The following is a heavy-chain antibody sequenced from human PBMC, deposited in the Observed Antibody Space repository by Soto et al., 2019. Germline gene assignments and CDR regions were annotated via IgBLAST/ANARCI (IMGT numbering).Heavy chain of an antibody. J-gene: IGHJ4*02. V-gene: IGHV1-2*02. CDR2: INPNSGGT. Sequence: ASVKVSCKASGYTFTGYYMHWVRQAPGQGLEWMGWINPNSGGTNYAQKFQGRVTMTRDTSISTAYMELSRLRSDDTAVYYCAITRGYGSGSFFDYWGQGTLVTVSS. CDR1: GYTFTGYY. D-gene: IGHD3-10*01. CDR3: AITRGYGSGSFFDY.